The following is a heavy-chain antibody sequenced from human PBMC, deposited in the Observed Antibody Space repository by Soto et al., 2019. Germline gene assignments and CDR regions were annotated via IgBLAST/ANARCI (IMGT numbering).Heavy chain of an antibody. CDR3: ANDLGYCSGGSCYSFFVAFDI. CDR1: GFTFSSYA. D-gene: IGHD2-15*01. Sequence: GGSLRLSCAASGFTFSSYAMSWVRQAPGKGLEWVSAISGSGGSTYYADSVKGRFTISRDNSKNTLYLQMNSLRAEDTAVYYCANDLGYCSGGSCYSFFVAFDIWGQGTMVTVSS. J-gene: IGHJ3*02. V-gene: IGHV3-23*01. CDR2: ISGSGGST.